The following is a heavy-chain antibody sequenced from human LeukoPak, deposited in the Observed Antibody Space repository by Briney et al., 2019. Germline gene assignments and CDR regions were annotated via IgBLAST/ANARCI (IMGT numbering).Heavy chain of an antibody. CDR3: AKEQWLAQSAYFDY. CDR1: GFTFSSYA. Sequence: PGGSLRLSCAASGFTFSSYAMSWVRQAPGKGLEWVSGISGGGGRTFYADSAKGRFTISRDNSKNTLYLQMNSLRAEDTAIYYCAKEQWLAQSAYFDYWGQGTLVTVSS. D-gene: IGHD6-19*01. V-gene: IGHV3-23*01. J-gene: IGHJ4*02. CDR2: ISGGGGRT.